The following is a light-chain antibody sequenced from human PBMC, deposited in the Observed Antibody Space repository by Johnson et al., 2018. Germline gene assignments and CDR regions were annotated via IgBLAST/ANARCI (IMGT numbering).Light chain of an antibody. CDR1: SSNIGNNY. CDR2: ENN. J-gene: IGLJ1*01. Sequence: QSVLTQPPSVSAAPGQKVTISCSGSSSNIGNNYVSWYQQLPGTAPKLLIYENNKRPSGIPDRFSGSKSGTSATLGITGLQPGDEADSYCGTGDSCLSAGNVFRTGTQVTVL. CDR3: GTGDSCLSAGNV. V-gene: IGLV1-51*02.